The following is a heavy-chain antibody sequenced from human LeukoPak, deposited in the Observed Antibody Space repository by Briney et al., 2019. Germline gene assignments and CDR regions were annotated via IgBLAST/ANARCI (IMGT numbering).Heavy chain of an antibody. CDR2: IYHSGST. J-gene: IGHJ6*03. D-gene: IGHD2-15*01. Sequence: PSGTLSLTCAVSGGSISSSNWWSWVRQPPGKGLEWIGEIYHSGSTNYNPSLKSRVTISVDKSKNQFSLKLSSVTAADTAVYYCATRQTPAAYYYYMDVWGKGTTVTVSS. CDR1: GGSISSSNW. CDR3: ATRQTPAAYYYYMDV. V-gene: IGHV4-4*02.